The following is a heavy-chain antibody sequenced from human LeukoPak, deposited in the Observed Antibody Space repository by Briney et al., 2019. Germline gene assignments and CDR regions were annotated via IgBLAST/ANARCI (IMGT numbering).Heavy chain of an antibody. V-gene: IGHV1-69*04. D-gene: IGHD5-24*01. CDR2: IIPILGIA. J-gene: IGHJ3*02. CDR1: GYTFTSYG. CDR3: ARGGDLRDGFRPGGAFDI. Sequence: SVKVSCKASGYTFTSYGISWVRQAPGQGLEWMGRIIPILGIANYAQKFQGRVTITADKSTSTAYMELSSLRSEDTAVYYCARGGDLRDGFRPGGAFDIWGQGTMVTVSS.